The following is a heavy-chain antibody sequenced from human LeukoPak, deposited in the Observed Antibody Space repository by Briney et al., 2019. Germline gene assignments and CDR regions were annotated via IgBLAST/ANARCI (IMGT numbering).Heavy chain of an antibody. D-gene: IGHD4-17*01. CDR1: GFTFSSYG. J-gene: IGHJ4*02. Sequence: PGRSLRLSCAASGFTFSSYGMHWVRQAPGKGLEWVAVIWYDGSNKHYADSVKGRFTISRDNSKNTLYLQMNSLRAEDTAVYYCAKSEDGAPVDYWGQGTLVTVSS. CDR2: IWYDGSNK. CDR3: AKSEDGAPVDY. V-gene: IGHV3-33*06.